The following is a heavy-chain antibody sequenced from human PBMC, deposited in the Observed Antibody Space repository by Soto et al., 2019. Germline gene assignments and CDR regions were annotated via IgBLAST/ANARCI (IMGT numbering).Heavy chain of an antibody. Sequence: GGSLRLSCAASGFTFSSYAMSWVRQAPGKGLEWVSAISGSGGSTYYADSVKGRFTISRDNSKNTLYLQMNNLRAEDTAVYYCAKAPYYDFWSGYYTNYYYYYYMDVWGKGTTVTVSS. CDR2: ISGSGGST. CDR1: GFTFSSYA. J-gene: IGHJ6*03. V-gene: IGHV3-23*01. CDR3: AKAPYYDFWSGYYTNYYYYYYMDV. D-gene: IGHD3-3*01.